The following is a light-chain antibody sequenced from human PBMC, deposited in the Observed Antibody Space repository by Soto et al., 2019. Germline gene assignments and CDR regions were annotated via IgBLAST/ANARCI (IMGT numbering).Light chain of an antibody. J-gene: IGKJ4*01. Sequence: DIQMTQSPSSLSASVGDRVTITCRASRRITTFLNWYQQRPGQVPKLLIYSASKLHTGVPSRFSDSGSGADFTLTISNVQLEDFATYYCQQSYSTPLTFGGGTTVDI. V-gene: IGKV1-39*01. CDR2: SAS. CDR3: QQSYSTPLT. CDR1: RRITTF.